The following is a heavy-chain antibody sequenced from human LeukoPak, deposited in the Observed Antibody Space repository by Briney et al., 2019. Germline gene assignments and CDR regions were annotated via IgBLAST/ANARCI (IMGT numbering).Heavy chain of an antibody. Sequence: GSLRLSCGASGFTFSSYWMSWVRQAPGEGLEWVANIKQDGSEKFYVDSVKGRFTISRDNAKNSLYLQMNSLRAEDTAVYYCARENIVGSTWGDIDYWGQGTLVTVSS. CDR3: ARENIVGSTWGDIDY. CDR2: IKQDGSEK. CDR1: GFTFSSYW. D-gene: IGHD1-26*01. J-gene: IGHJ4*02. V-gene: IGHV3-7*01.